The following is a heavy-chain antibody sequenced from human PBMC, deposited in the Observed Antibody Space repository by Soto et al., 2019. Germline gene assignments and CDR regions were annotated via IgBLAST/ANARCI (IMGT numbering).Heavy chain of an antibody. J-gene: IGHJ4*02. D-gene: IGHD3-22*01. Sequence: QVQLQESGPGLVKPSQTLSLTCTVSGGSISSGGYYWSWIRQHPGKGLEWIGYIYYSGSTYYNPSLKSRVTISVDTSKNQFSLKLSSVTAAVTAVYYCACSVYYDSSGYLPSPLDYWGQGTLVTVSS. V-gene: IGHV4-31*03. CDR3: ACSVYYDSSGYLPSPLDY. CDR2: IYYSGST. CDR1: GGSISSGGYY.